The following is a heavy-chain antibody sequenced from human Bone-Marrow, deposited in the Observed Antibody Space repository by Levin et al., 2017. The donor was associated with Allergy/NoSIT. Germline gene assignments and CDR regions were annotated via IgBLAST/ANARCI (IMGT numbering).Heavy chain of an antibody. J-gene: IGHJ4*02. CDR1: GASIHSGAYY. D-gene: IGHD3-10*01. Sequence: SCTVSGASIHSGAYYWSWVRQPPGQGLEWIGYIYYNGSTYFNPSLKSRVSISVDTSKNQFSLKLSSVTAADTAHYYCARVLAGFDGSAMAYDYWGRGSLVTVSS. CDR2: IYYNGST. CDR3: ARVLAGFDGSAMAYDY. V-gene: IGHV4-31*03.